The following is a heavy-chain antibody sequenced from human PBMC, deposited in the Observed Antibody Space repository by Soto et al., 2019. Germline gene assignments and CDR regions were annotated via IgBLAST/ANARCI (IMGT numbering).Heavy chain of an antibody. CDR3: AKGPWGIVVVPAARFDP. CDR2: ISGSGGST. CDR1: GGTCGGHG. J-gene: IGHJ5*02. V-gene: IGHV3-23*01. Sequence: GGLMRVWWGAVGGTCGGHGGSRVRKDPGKGLEWVSAISGSGGSTYYADSVKGRFTISRDNSKNTLYLQMNSLRAEDTAVYYCAKGPWGIVVVPAARFDPWGQGTLVTVSS. D-gene: IGHD2-2*01.